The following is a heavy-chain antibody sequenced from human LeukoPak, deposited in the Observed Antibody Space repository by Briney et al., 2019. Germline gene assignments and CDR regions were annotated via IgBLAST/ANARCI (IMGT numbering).Heavy chain of an antibody. CDR2: INPSSGGT. D-gene: IGHD1-26*01. CDR1: GYTFTGYY. CDR3: ARDIVGATFPSDP. Sequence: EASVKVSCKASGYTFTGYYMHWVRQAPGQGLEWMGWINPSSGGTNYAQKFQGRVTMTRDTSISTAYMELSRLRSDDTAVYYCARDIVGATFPSDPWGQGTLVTVSS. V-gene: IGHV1-2*02. J-gene: IGHJ5*02.